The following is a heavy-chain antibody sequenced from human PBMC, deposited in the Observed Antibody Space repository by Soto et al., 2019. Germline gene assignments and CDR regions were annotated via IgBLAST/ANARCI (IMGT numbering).Heavy chain of an antibody. J-gene: IGHJ3*01. Sequence: EVQLLESGGGLVRPGGSLRLSCAASGFTFYNYAMNWVRQAPGKGLEWVSTISGGGDGTYYADSVKGRFTISRYNSRNTVYLQMISLRAEDTAVYYCAKKGLGSLATYCTTGDCHYAFDVWGQGTVVTVSS. V-gene: IGHV3-23*01. D-gene: IGHD2-8*01. CDR2: ISGGGDGT. CDR3: AKKGLGSLATYCTTGDCHYAFDV. CDR1: GFTFYNYA.